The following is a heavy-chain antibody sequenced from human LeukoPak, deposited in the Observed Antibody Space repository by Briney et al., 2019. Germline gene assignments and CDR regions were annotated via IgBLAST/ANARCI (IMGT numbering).Heavy chain of an antibody. CDR3: ARVPYSSGWYEY. D-gene: IGHD6-19*01. V-gene: IGHV1-3*01. Sequence: ASVKVSFKASGYTFTIYAMHWVRQAPGQRLEWMGWINAGNGNTKYSQKFQGRVTITRDTSASTAYMELSSLRSEDTAVYYCARVPYSSGWYEYWGQGTLVTVSS. CDR1: GYTFTIYA. J-gene: IGHJ4*02. CDR2: INAGNGNT.